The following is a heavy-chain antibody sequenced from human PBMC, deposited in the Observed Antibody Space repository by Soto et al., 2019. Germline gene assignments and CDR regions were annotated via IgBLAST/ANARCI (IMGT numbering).Heavy chain of an antibody. CDR3: ARMRTGYSSRWEGMDV. J-gene: IGHJ6*02. CDR2: INPNSGGT. CDR1: GYTFTGYY. D-gene: IGHD6-13*01. V-gene: IGHV1-2*02. Sequence: GASVKVSCKASGYTFTGYYMHWVRQAPGQGLEWMGWINPNSGGTNYAQKFQGRVTMTRDTSISTAYMELSRLRSDDTAVYYCARMRTGYSSRWEGMDVWGQGTTVTVSS.